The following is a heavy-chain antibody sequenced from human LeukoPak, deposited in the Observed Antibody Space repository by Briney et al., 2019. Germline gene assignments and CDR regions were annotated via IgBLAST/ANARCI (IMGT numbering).Heavy chain of an antibody. D-gene: IGHD3-22*01. V-gene: IGHV3-66*02. Sequence: GGSLRLSCAASGFTVSSNYMSWVRQAPGKGLEWVSVIYSGGSTYYADSVKGRFTISRDNSKNTLYLQMNSLRAEDTAVYYSARTAGSGYYNNWFDPWGQGTLVTVSS. CDR2: IYSGGST. J-gene: IGHJ5*02. CDR3: ARTAGSGYYNNWFDP. CDR1: GFTVSSNY.